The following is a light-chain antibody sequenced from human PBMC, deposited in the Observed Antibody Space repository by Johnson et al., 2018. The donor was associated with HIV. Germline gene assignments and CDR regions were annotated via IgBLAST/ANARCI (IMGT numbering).Light chain of an antibody. V-gene: IGLV1-51*02. Sequence: QSVLTQPPSVSAAPGQKVTISCSGSSSKIGNNYVSWYQQLPGTAPKLLIYENNSRPSGTPDRFSGSTSGTSATLAITGLQTGDEADYYCGTWDSSLNSYVFGTGTKVTVL. CDR1: SSKIGNNY. CDR3: GTWDSSLNSYV. J-gene: IGLJ1*01. CDR2: ENN.